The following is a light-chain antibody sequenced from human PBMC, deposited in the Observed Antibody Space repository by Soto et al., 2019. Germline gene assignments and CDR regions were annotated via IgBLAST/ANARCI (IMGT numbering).Light chain of an antibody. J-gene: IGKJ2*01. Sequence: EIVLTQSPGTLSLSPGERATLSCRASQSVSSSSLAWYRQKPGQAPRLLIYGASSRATGIPDRFSGSGSGTDFTLTISRLEPEDFAVFYCQLYGSAPYTFGQGTKLEIK. CDR1: QSVSSSS. CDR3: QLYGSAPYT. V-gene: IGKV3-20*01. CDR2: GAS.